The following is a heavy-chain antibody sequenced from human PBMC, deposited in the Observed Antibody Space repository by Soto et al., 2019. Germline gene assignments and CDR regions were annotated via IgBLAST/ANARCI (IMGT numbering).Heavy chain of an antibody. D-gene: IGHD1-26*01. Sequence: GGSLRLSCAASGFPFINAWINWVRQVPGKGLEWVGRVKSKADGGSGDYAAPVKGRFVVSRDDSKDIVYLQMNSLKIEDTGVYYCTTDSRTTLPEIRFDYWGHGTQVTVSS. CDR1: GFPFINAW. CDR3: TTDSRTTLPEIRFDY. V-gene: IGHV3-15*07. CDR2: VKSKADGGSG. J-gene: IGHJ4*01.